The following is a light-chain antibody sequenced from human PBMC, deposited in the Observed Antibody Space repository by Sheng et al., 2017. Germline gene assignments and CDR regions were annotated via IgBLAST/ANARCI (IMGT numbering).Light chain of an antibody. CDR3: TSYRNYNTLV. Sequence: QSALTQPASVSGSPGQSITISCTGTSSDIGGHNYVSWYQRHPGKAPRLIIFDVTDRPSGVSERFSGSKSGNTASLTISGLQAEDEANYYCTSYRNYNTLVFGGGTKLTVL. V-gene: IGLV2-14*03. CDR2: DVT. CDR1: SSDIGGHNY. J-gene: IGLJ2*01.